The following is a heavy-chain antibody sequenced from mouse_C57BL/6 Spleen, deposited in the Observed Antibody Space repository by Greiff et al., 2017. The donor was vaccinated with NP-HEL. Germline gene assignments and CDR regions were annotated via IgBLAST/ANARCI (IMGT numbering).Heavy chain of an antibody. D-gene: IGHD2-4*01. V-gene: IGHV1-22*01. CDR2: INPNNGGT. Sequence: VQLKESGPELVKPGASVKMSCKASGYTFTDYNMHWVKQSHGKSLEWIGYINPNNGGTSYNQKFKGKATLTVNKSSSTAYMELRSLTSEDSAVYYCARGNDYDQGFAYWGQGTLVTVSA. J-gene: IGHJ3*01. CDR1: GYTFTDYN. CDR3: ARGNDYDQGFAY.